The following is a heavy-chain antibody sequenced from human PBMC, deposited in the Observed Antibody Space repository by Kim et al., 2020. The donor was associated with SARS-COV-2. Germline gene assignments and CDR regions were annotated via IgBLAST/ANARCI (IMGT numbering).Heavy chain of an antibody. Sequence: VASVKGRITISRDDSKMSLSLQMNGLKSEDTALYYCARGDSGTEAYALDVWGQGTMVTVSS. J-gene: IGHJ3*01. CDR3: ARGDSGTEAYALDV. V-gene: IGHV3-72*01. D-gene: IGHD1-26*01.